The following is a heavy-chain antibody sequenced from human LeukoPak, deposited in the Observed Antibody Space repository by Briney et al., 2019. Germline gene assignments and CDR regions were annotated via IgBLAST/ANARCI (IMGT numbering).Heavy chain of an antibody. CDR2: IYYSGST. D-gene: IGHD3-10*01. V-gene: IGHV4-39*07. CDR3: ARARLGSGYGLDV. CDR1: GGSISSSSYY. Sequence: SETLSLTCTVSGGSISSSSYYWGWIRQPPGKGLEWIGSIYYSGSTYYNPSLKSRVTISVDTSNNQFSLKLSSVTAADTAVYYCARARLGSGYGLDVWGQGTTVTDSS. J-gene: IGHJ6*02.